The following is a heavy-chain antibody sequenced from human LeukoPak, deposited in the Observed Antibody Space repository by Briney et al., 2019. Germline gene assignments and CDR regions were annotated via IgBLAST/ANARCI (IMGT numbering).Heavy chain of an antibody. CDR2: ISGSGGTT. D-gene: IGHD3-16*01. CDR1: GFTFSNYG. V-gene: IGHV3-23*01. CDR3: EKDREVWLCGIFGH. Sequence: GGSLRLSCAASGFTFSNYGMIWVRQAPGKGLEWVSVISGSGGTTYYADSVKGRFTISRDNSKNTLYLQMNSLRAEDTAVYYCEKDREVWLCGIFGHWGQGTLVTVSS. J-gene: IGHJ1*01.